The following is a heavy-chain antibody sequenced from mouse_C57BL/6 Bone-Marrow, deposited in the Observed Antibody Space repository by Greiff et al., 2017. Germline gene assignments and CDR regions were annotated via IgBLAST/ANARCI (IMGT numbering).Heavy chain of an antibody. CDR3: AIAGGDEYYGSSYGYVDV. J-gene: IGHJ1*03. D-gene: IGHD1-1*01. Sequence: VQLQQSVAELVRPGASVKLSCTASGFNIKNTYMPWVKQRPEQGLEWIGRIDPANGNTKYAPKFQGKATITADKSSNTSDLQRSRLTSEDTAIYYCAIAGGDEYYGSSYGYVDVWGTGTTVTVSS. V-gene: IGHV14-3*01. CDR2: IDPANGNT. CDR1: GFNIKNTY.